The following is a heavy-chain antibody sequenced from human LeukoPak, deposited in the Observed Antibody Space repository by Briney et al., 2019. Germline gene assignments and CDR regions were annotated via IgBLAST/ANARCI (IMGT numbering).Heavy chain of an antibody. CDR1: GFTFSSYG. D-gene: IGHD3-22*01. J-gene: IGHJ4*02. V-gene: IGHV3-30*18. Sequence: GGFLRLSSAASGFTFSSYGMHWVRQAPGKGLEWVAVISYDGNTEYYADSVKGRFTISRDNSKNTLYLQMNSLRAEDTAVYYCAKVHLTYYFDSSGYGFQDYWGQGTLVTVSS. CDR3: AKVHLTYYFDSSGYGFQDY. CDR2: ISYDGNTE.